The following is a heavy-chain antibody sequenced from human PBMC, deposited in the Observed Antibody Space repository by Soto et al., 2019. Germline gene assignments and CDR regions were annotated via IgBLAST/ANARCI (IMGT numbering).Heavy chain of an antibody. J-gene: IGHJ4*02. CDR3: ASDYYGSGRPFDY. Sequence: PSETLSLTCTVSGGSISSGGYYWSWIRQHPGKGLEWIGYIYYSGSTYYNPSLKSRVTISVDTSKNQFSLKLSSATAADTAVYYCASDYYGSGRPFDYWGQGTLVTVSS. CDR2: IYYSGST. D-gene: IGHD3-10*01. CDR1: GGSISSGGYY. V-gene: IGHV4-31*03.